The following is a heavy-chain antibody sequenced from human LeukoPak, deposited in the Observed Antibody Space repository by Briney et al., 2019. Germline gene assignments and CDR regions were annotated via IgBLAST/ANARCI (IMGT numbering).Heavy chain of an antibody. D-gene: IGHD3-3*01. CDR2: ISGIGGNI. J-gene: IGHJ3*02. CDR3: AKDREWRDEPFDI. V-gene: IGHV3-23*01. CDR1: GFTFSSYA. Sequence: PGGSLRLSCAASGFTFSSYAMSWVRQAPGKGLEWVSTISGIGGNIYYADSVKGRFTISRDNSKNTLYLQMNSLRAEDTAVYYCAKDREWRDEPFDIWGQGTLVTVSS.